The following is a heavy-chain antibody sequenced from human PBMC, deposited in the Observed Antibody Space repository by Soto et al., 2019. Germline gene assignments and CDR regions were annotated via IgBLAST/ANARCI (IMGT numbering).Heavy chain of an antibody. CDR1: GFTFSSYW. J-gene: IGHJ6*03. CDR2: INSDGSST. CDR3: ARAAGTIPFSHYHCVVV. Sequence: GGSLRLSCAASGFTFSSYWMHWVRQAPGKGLVWVSRINSDGSSTSYADSVKGRFTISRDNAKNTLYLQMNSLRAEDTAVYYCARAAGTIPFSHYHCVVVWGKGTTVTVSS. V-gene: IGHV3-74*01. D-gene: IGHD1-7*01.